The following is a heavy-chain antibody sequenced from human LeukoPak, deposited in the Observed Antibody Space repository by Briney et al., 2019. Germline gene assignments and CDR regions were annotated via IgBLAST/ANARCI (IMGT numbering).Heavy chain of an antibody. CDR3: ARSTVTTPFFDY. CDR2: IYTSGST. D-gene: IGHD4-11*01. Sequence: SETLSVTCTVSGSSIISYYWSWIRQPRGKGLEWIGYIYTSGSTNYNPSLKSRVTISVDTSKNQFSLKLSSVTAADTAVYYCARSTVTTPFFDYWGQGTLVTVSS. J-gene: IGHJ4*02. CDR1: GSSIISYY. V-gene: IGHV4-4*09.